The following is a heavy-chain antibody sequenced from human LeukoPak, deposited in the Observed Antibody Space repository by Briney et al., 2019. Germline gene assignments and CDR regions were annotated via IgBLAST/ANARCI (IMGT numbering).Heavy chain of an antibody. CDR2: ISYDGSNK. Sequence: GGSLRLSCVGSGFTFSSYWMSWVRQAPGKGLEWVAVISYDGSNKYYADSVKGRFTISRDNSKNTLYLQMNSLRAEDTAVYYCAKDFSGSYGPRWFDPWGQGTLVTVSS. CDR1: GFTFSSYW. J-gene: IGHJ5*02. CDR3: AKDFSGSYGPRWFDP. D-gene: IGHD1-26*01. V-gene: IGHV3-30*18.